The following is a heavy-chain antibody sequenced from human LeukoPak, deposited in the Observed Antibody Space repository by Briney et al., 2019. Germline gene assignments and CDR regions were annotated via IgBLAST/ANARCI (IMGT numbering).Heavy chain of an antibody. CDR3: ARDTHYSFDY. V-gene: IGHV3-48*01. Sequence: PGGSLILSCAASGFIFSSFNMNWVRQAPGEGLVWVSYISISSTTISYADSVRGRFTISSDNAKNSLYLQMNSLRAEDTAVYYCARDTHYSFDYWGQGTLVIVSS. CDR2: ISISSTTI. D-gene: IGHD2-21*01. CDR1: GFIFSSFN. J-gene: IGHJ4*02.